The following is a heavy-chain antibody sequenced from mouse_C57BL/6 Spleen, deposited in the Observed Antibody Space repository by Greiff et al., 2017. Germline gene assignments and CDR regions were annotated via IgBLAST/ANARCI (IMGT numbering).Heavy chain of an antibody. CDR2: ISSGSSTI. J-gene: IGHJ2*01. CDR3: ARRYYDYDGYYFDY. CDR1: GFTFSDYG. D-gene: IGHD2-4*01. V-gene: IGHV5-17*01. Sequence: EVQLVESGGGLVKPGGSLKLSCAASGFTFSDYGMHWVRQAPEKGLEWVAYISSGSSTIYYADTVKGRFTISRDNAKNTLFLQMTSLRSEDTAMYYCARRYYDYDGYYFDYWGQGTTLTVSS.